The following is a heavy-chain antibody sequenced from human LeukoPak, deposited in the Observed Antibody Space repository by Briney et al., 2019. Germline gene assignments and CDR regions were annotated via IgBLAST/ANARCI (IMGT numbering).Heavy chain of an antibody. CDR1: GFTFSSYS. D-gene: IGHD1-7*01. CDR3: ARDNWNYPVDY. J-gene: IGHJ4*02. V-gene: IGHV3-21*01. CDR2: ISSSSSYI. Sequence: GGSLRLSCAASGFTFSSYSMSWVRQAPGKGLEWVSSISSSSSYIYYADSVKGRFTISRDNAKNSLYLQMNSLRAEDTAVYYCARDNWNYPVDYWGQGTLVTVSS.